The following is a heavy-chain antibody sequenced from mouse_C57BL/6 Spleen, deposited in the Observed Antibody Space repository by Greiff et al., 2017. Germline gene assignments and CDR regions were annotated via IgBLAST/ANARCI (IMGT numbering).Heavy chain of an antibody. D-gene: IGHD1-2*01. CDR1: GFTFSSYA. J-gene: IGHJ4*01. CDR2: ISDGGSYT. Sequence: EVKLMESGGGLVKPGGSLKLSCAASGFTFSSYAMSWVRQTPEKRLEWVATISDGGSYTYYPDNVKGRFTISRDNAKNNLYLQMSHLKSEDTAMYYCARYVGYYGAMDYWGQGTSVTVSS. CDR3: ARYVGYYGAMDY. V-gene: IGHV5-4*03.